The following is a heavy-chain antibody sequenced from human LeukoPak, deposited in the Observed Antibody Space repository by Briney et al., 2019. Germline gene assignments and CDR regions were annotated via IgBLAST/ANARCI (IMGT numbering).Heavy chain of an antibody. V-gene: IGHV4-30-2*01. Sequence: SETLSLTCAVYGGSFSGYSWSWIRQPPGKGLEWIGYIYHSGSTYYNPSLKSRVTISVDRSKNQFSLKLSSVTAADTAVYYCARGAPLDVWGQGTTVTVSS. CDR1: GGSFSGYS. CDR3: ARGAPLDV. J-gene: IGHJ6*02. CDR2: IYHSGST.